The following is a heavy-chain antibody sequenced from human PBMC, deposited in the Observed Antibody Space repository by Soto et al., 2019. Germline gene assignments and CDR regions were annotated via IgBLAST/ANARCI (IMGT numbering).Heavy chain of an antibody. CDR2: MNPNSGNT. CDR3: ARFPAYYYYYYMDV. J-gene: IGHJ6*03. CDR1: GYTFTSYD. Sequence: QVQLVQSGAEVKKPGASVKVSCKASGYTFTSYDINWVRQATGQGLEWMGWMNPNSGNTGYAQKFQDRVTMTRNTTISTAYMELSSLRSEDTAVYYCARFPAYYYYYYMDVWGKGTTVTVSS. V-gene: IGHV1-8*01.